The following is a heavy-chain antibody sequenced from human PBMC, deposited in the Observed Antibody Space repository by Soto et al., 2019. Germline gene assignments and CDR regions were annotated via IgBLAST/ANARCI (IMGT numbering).Heavy chain of an antibody. V-gene: IGHV1-69*04. Sequence: SVKVSCKASGGTFSSYTISWVRQAPGQGLEWMGRIIPILGIANYAQKFQGRVTITADKSTSTAYMELSSLRSEDTAVYYCARDLVATSRHYYYYTDVWGKGTTLTVSS. J-gene: IGHJ6*03. CDR1: GGTFSSYT. D-gene: IGHD5-12*01. CDR3: ARDLVATSRHYYYYTDV. CDR2: IIPILGIA.